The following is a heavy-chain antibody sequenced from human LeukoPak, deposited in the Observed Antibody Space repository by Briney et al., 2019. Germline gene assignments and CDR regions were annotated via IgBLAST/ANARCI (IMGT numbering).Heavy chain of an antibody. CDR2: ISWNSGSI. J-gene: IGHJ6*02. CDR1: GFTFDDYA. Sequence: GGSLRLSCAASGFTFDDYAMHWVRQAPGKGLEWVSGISWNSGSIGYADSVKGRFTISRDNAKNSLYLQMNSLRAEDTALYFCARGGGLDVWGQGATVTVSS. D-gene: IGHD3-16*01. V-gene: IGHV3-9*01. CDR3: ARGGGLDV.